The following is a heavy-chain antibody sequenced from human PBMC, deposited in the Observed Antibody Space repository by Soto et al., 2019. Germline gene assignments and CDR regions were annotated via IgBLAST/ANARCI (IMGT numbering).Heavy chain of an antibody. CDR2: IWYDGSNK. CDR3: ARDGEAARRFDY. D-gene: IGHD6-6*01. Sequence: GGSLRLSCAASGFTFSSYGMHWVRQAPGKGLEWVAVIWYDGSNKYYADSVKGRFTISRDNSKNTLYLQMNSLRAEDTAVYYCARDGEAARRFDYWGQGTLVTVSS. CDR1: GFTFSSYG. V-gene: IGHV3-33*01. J-gene: IGHJ4*02.